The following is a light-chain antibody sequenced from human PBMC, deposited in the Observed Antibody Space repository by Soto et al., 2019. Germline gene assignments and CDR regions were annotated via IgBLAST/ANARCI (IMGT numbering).Light chain of an antibody. J-gene: IGKJ4*01. Sequence: DIQMTQSPSSLSASAGDRVTITCRASQSIMSYLNWYQQKPGKAPKLLIYDASNLQSGVPSRFSASGSGTDFTLTISSLQPEDFATYYCPQSYSTPLTFGGGTKV. V-gene: IGKV1-39*01. CDR2: DAS. CDR3: PQSYSTPLT. CDR1: QSIMSY.